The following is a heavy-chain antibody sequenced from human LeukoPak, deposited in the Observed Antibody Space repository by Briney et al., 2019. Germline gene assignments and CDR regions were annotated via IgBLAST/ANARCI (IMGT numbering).Heavy chain of an antibody. Sequence: ASVKVSCKASGGTFSSYAISWVRQAPGQGLEWMGRIIPILGIANYAQKFQGRVTITADNSTSTAYMELSSLRSEDTAVYYCARDGYNYFSGMDVWGQGTTVTVSS. J-gene: IGHJ6*02. V-gene: IGHV1-69*04. CDR1: GGTFSSYA. D-gene: IGHD5-24*01. CDR2: IIPILGIA. CDR3: ARDGYNYFSGMDV.